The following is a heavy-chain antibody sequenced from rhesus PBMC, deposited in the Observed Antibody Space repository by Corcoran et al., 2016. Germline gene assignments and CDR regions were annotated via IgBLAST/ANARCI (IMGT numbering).Heavy chain of an antibody. V-gene: IGHV4S7*01. CDR3: ARGQAAAGGY. J-gene: IGHJ4*01. CDR2: IYCSSWST. D-gene: IGHD6-25*01. CDR1: GYSISSKY. Sequence: QVQLQESGPGLVKPSETLSLTCAVSGYSISSKYWSWIRQPPGKGLDWIGYIYCSSWSTYYHPSRKSRVTISIDTSKNQFSLKLSSVTAADTAVYYCARGQAAAGGYWGQGVLVTVSS.